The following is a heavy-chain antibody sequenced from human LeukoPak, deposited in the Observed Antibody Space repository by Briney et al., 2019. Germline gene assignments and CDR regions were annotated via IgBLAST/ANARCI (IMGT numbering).Heavy chain of an antibody. CDR3: AKDIAAAGTGWYFDL. Sequence: GGSLRLSCAASGFTFSSYSMNWVRPAPGKGLECVSYISSSSSTIYYADSVKGRFTISRDNAKNSLYLQMNSLRAEDTALYYCAKDIAAAGTGWYFDLWGRGTLVTVSS. CDR2: ISSSSSTI. V-gene: IGHV3-48*04. J-gene: IGHJ2*01. D-gene: IGHD6-13*01. CDR1: GFTFSSYS.